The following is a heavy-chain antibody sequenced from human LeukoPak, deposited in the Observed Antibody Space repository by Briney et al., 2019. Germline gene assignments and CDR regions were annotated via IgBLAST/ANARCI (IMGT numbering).Heavy chain of an antibody. V-gene: IGHV3-7*01. Sequence: EGSLRLSCAASGFNISDFWMTWVRQAPGKGLERVANIKEDGTEKHLVDSVKGRFTISRDNTKNLLYLQMNSLRGDDTATYYCVRESRPGGAMGLYHNFDYWGQGTLVAVSS. CDR2: IKEDGTEK. J-gene: IGHJ4*02. D-gene: IGHD3-16*01. CDR3: VRESRPGGAMGLYHNFDY. CDR1: GFNISDFW.